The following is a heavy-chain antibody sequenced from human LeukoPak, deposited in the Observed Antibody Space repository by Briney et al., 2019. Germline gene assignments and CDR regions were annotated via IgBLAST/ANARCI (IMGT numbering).Heavy chain of an antibody. J-gene: IGHJ6*02. CDR2: IYPGDSTT. Sequence: GEPLKISCQGSGYSFTTYSVGWVRQLPGKGLGWMGIIYPGDSTTIYSPSFQAQVTISADESISTAYLQWSSLKASDTAMYFCARHRPGDQGYYYYGLDVWGQGTTVTVSS. V-gene: IGHV5-51*01. CDR3: ARHRPGDQGYYYYGLDV. CDR1: GYSFTTYS. D-gene: IGHD4-17*01.